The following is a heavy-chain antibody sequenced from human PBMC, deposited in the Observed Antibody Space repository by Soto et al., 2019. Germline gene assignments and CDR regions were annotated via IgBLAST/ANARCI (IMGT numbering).Heavy chain of an antibody. CDR2: ISGSGGST. Sequence: PGGSLRLSCAASGFTFSSYAMSWVRQAPGKGLEWVSAISGSGGSTYYADSVKGRFTISRDNSKNTLYLQMNSLRAEDTAVYYCAKGAYYSNLPGNWFAPWGQGTLVTLTS. J-gene: IGHJ5*02. D-gene: IGHD4-4*01. CDR3: AKGAYYSNLPGNWFAP. V-gene: IGHV3-23*01. CDR1: GFTFSSYA.